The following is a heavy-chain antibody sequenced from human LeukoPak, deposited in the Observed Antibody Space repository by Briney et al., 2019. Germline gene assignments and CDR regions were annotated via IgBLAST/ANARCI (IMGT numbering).Heavy chain of an antibody. CDR3: ARHIVVVSTPADWFDP. CDR1: GGSISSSSHY. J-gene: IGHJ5*02. CDR2: IYYSGST. V-gene: IGHV4-39*01. Sequence: SETLSLTCTVSGGSISSSSHYWGWIRQPPGRGLEWIGSIYYSGSTYYNPSLKSRVTISVDTSKNQFSLKLSSVSAADTAGYHCARHIVVVSTPADWFDPWGQGTLVTVSS. D-gene: IGHD2-21*01.